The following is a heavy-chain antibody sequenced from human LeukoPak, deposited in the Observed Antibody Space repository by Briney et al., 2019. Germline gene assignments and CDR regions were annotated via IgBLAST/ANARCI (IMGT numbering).Heavy chain of an antibody. V-gene: IGHV1-46*01. CDR2: INPSGGST. CDR1: GYTFTSYY. CDR3: AREYLQGIAHYNY. D-gene: IGHD6-13*01. J-gene: IGHJ4*02. Sequence: ASVKVSGMASGYTFTSYYMHWVRQAPGQGLEWMGIINPSGGSTSYAQKFQGRVTMTRDTSTSTVYMELSSLRSEDTAVYYCAREYLQGIAHYNYWGQGTLVTVSS.